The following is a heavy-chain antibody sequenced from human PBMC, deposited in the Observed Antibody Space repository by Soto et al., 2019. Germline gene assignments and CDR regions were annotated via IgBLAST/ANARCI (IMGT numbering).Heavy chain of an antibody. Sequence: SETLSLTCAVYGGSFSGYYWSWIRQPPGKGLEWIGEINHSGSTNYNPSLKSRVTISVDTSKNQFSLKLSSVTAADTAVYYCARVVVATDRSTEKYFDYWGQGTLVTVS. CDR2: INHSGST. D-gene: IGHD5-12*01. J-gene: IGHJ4*02. V-gene: IGHV4-34*01. CDR3: ARVVVATDRSTEKYFDY. CDR1: GGSFSGYY.